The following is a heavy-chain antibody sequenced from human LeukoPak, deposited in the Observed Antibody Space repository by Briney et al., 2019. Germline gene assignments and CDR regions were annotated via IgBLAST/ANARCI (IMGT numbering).Heavy chain of an antibody. CDR2: INPNSGGT. CDR3: ARRDYYDSSGYYETSPFDY. D-gene: IGHD3-22*01. Sequence: ASVKVSCKASGYTFTGYYMHWVRQAPGQGLEWMGWINPNSGGTNYAQKFQGRVTMTRDTSISTAYMELSRLRSDDTAVYYCARRDYYDSSGYYETSPFDYWGQGTLVTVSS. V-gene: IGHV1-2*02. J-gene: IGHJ4*02. CDR1: GYTFTGYY.